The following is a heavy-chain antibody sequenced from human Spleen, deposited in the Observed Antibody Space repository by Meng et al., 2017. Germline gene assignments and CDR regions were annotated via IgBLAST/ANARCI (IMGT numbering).Heavy chain of an antibody. Sequence: QVLRMQSGPDGTKPGSSVKLSCKASGYTFAAYWIQWVRQAPGQGLEWMGRIDPKSDNTHYAQKFQGRVTMTRDTSISTAYMELSGLRSDDTAVYYCARDEDISAAGYLLGDFWGQGTLVTVSS. CDR2: IDPKSDNT. CDR1: GYTFAAYW. CDR3: ARDEDISAAGYLLGDF. D-gene: IGHD6-13*01. J-gene: IGHJ4*02. V-gene: IGHV1-2*06.